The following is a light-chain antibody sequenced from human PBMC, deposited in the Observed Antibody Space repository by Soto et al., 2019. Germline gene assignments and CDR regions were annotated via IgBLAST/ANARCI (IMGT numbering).Light chain of an antibody. CDR2: KIS. Sequence: DIVMNQTTLASPVTLGQPASISCRSSEILVHSDGNTYLSWLQQRPGQPTRLLIYKISNRFSGVPDRFSGSGAGTEFTLKLSRVEAEDVGVYYCLQGTQLITLGQGTRLDIK. J-gene: IGKJ5*01. V-gene: IGKV2-24*01. CDR1: EILVHSDGNTY. CDR3: LQGTQLIT.